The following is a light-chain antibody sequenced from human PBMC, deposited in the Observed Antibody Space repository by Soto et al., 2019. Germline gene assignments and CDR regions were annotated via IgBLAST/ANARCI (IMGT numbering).Light chain of an antibody. V-gene: IGLV2-14*03. Sequence: QSLLTQPASVSDSPGQSITISGTGTSSDVGGSNFVSWYQQHPGKPPKLIIYDVANRPSGVSNRFSGSKSGSTASLIISRLQTEDEADYYCVSYTSSTTYVFGTGTKVTVL. J-gene: IGLJ1*01. CDR1: SSDVGGSNF. CDR3: VSYTSSTTYV. CDR2: DVA.